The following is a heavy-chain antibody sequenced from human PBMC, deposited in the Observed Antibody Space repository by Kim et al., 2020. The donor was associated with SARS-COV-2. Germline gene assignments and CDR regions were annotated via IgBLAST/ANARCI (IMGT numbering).Heavy chain of an antibody. Sequence: IYYADSVKGRFTVSRDNAKNSLHLQMNSLGAGDTAVYYCARAGIAVSGFDFWGQGTLVSVSS. D-gene: IGHD6-19*01. J-gene: IGHJ4*02. V-gene: IGHV3-21*04. CDR3: ARAGIAVSGFDF. CDR2: I.